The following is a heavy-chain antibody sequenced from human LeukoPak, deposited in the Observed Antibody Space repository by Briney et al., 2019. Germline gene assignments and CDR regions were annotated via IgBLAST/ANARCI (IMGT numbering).Heavy chain of an antibody. J-gene: IGHJ6*03. CDR2: ISSSGSTI. V-gene: IGHV3-48*03. Sequence: PGGSLRLSCAASGFTFSNYEMNWVRQAPGKGLEWVSYISSSGSTIYYADSVKGRFTMSRDNAKNSLYLQMNSLRAEDTAVYYCARDSGQYQLPLPYYYYYMDVWGKGTTVTVSS. CDR3: ARDSGQYQLPLPYYYYYMDV. CDR1: GFTFSNYE. D-gene: IGHD2-2*01.